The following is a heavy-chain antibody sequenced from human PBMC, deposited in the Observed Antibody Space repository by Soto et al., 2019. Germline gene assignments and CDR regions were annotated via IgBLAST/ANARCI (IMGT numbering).Heavy chain of an antibody. CDR2: IWYDGSNK. CDR1: GFTFSSYG. CDR3: ARDHRGCYSY. J-gene: IGHJ4*02. D-gene: IGHD2-15*01. V-gene: IGHV3-33*01. Sequence: GGPLRLSCAASGFTFSSYGMRWIRQAPGKGLEWVAVIWYDGSNKYYADSVKGRFTISRDNSKNTLYLQMNSLRAEDTAVYYCARDHRGCYSYWGQGTLVTVS.